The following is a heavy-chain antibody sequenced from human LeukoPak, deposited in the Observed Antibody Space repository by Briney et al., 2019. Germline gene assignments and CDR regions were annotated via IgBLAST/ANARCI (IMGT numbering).Heavy chain of an antibody. CDR2: ISGSGGST. CDR3: AKVPYYYDSSGPLGY. V-gene: IGHV3-23*01. D-gene: IGHD3-22*01. CDR1: GFTFSSYA. Sequence: GGSLRLSCAASGFTFSSYAMSWVRQAPGKGLEWVSAISGSGGSTYYADSVKGRFTISRDNSKNTLYLQMNSLRAEDTAVYYCAKVPYYYDSSGPLGYWGQGTLVTVSS. J-gene: IGHJ4*02.